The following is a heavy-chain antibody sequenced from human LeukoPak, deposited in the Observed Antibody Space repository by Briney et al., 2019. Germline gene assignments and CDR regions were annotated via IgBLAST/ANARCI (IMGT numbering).Heavy chain of an antibody. Sequence: PGGSLRLSCAASGFTFSSYWMHWVRQAPGKGLVWVSRINNDGSGTTYADSVKGRFTISRDNAKNTLYLQMNSLRAEDTALYYCARGRDAYNPLDYWGQGTLVTVSS. D-gene: IGHD5-24*01. V-gene: IGHV3-74*01. CDR2: INNDGSGT. CDR3: ARGRDAYNPLDY. CDR1: GFTFSSYW. J-gene: IGHJ4*02.